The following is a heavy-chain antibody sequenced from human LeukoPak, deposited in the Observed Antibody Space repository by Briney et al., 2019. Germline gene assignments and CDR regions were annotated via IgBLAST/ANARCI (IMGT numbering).Heavy chain of an antibody. D-gene: IGHD3-22*01. CDR1: GYTFTGYY. CDR2: INPNSGST. J-gene: IGHJ5*02. CDR3: ARAPYYYDSSGYYSGVGWFDP. Sequence: GASVKVSCEASGYTFTGYYMHWVRQAPGQGLEWMGWINPNSGSTNYAQKFQGRVTMTRDTSISTAYMELSRLRSDDTAVYYCARAPYYYDSSGYYSGVGWFDPWGQGTLVTVSS. V-gene: IGHV1-2*02.